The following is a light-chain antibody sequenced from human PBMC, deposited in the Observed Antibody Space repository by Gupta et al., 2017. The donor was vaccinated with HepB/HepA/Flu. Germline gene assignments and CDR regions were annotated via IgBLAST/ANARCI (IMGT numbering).Light chain of an antibody. CDR3: QQYGSSPET. CDR2: GAS. Sequence: EIVLTQSPGTLSLSPGERPTLSCRASQSVSSSYLAWYQQKPGQAPRLLIYGASSRATGIPDRFSGSGSGTDFTLTISRLEPEDFAVYYCQQYGSSPETFGQGTRWKSN. V-gene: IGKV3-20*01. J-gene: IGKJ1*01. CDR1: QSVSSSY.